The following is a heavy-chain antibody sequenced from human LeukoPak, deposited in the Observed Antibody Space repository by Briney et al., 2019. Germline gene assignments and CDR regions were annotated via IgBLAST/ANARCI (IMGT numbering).Heavy chain of an antibody. Sequence: PGGSLRLSCAASGVTFNNAWVSWVRQAPGKGLEWVGRIKTKIDGGTTDYAAPVKGRFTISRDESKNTVYLQMNSLKTEDRAVYYCATEWFFSGSGTTERLEDWGQGTLVTVSS. D-gene: IGHD3-10*01. CDR3: ATEWFFSGSGTTERLED. J-gene: IGHJ4*02. V-gene: IGHV3-15*01. CDR1: GVTFNNAW. CDR2: IKTKIDGGTT.